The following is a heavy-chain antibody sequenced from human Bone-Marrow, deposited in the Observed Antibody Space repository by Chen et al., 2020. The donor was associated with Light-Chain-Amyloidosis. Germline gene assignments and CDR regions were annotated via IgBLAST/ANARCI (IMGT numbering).Heavy chain of an antibody. J-gene: IGHJ5*02. V-gene: IGHV5-51*01. D-gene: IGHD1-1*01. Sequence: EVHLLQSGPEVKKHGESLKISWQNSGYKFSAFWVGWVRQMPGKRLEWMGIIYPADSESRYNPSFQGHVTMSVDLSVNTAYLHWSSLRASDTATYFCARRRFSGNDATWFDPWGQGTQVSVSS. CDR1: GYKFSAFW. CDR3: ARRRFSGNDATWFDP. CDR2: IYPADSES.